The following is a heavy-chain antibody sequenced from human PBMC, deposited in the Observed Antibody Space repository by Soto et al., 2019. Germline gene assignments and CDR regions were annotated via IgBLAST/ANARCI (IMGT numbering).Heavy chain of an antibody. CDR2: IIPIFGTA. D-gene: IGHD6-13*01. J-gene: IGHJ4*02. CDR1: GGTFSSYA. CDR3: ARDLIAAAGSEDY. Sequence: ASVKVSCKVSGGTFSSYAISWVRQAPGQGLEWMGGIIPIFGTANYAQKFQGRVTITADESTSTAYMELSSLRSEDTAVYYCARDLIAAAGSEDYGGQGPVVPDFS. V-gene: IGHV1-69*13.